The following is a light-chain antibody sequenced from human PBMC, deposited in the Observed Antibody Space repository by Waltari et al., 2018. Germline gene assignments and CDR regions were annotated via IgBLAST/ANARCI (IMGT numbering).Light chain of an antibody. Sequence: QSALTQPPSASGSPGQSVPISCSGTNSDIGTYNYVSWFHQHPGRAPNLLIYGVNKRASGCPDRFSGSKSAHRASLTVSGLQADDGAVYHCSSYAGSNTLVFGGGTRLTVL. V-gene: IGLV2-8*01. CDR1: NSDIGTYNY. CDR2: GVN. CDR3: SSYAGSNTLV. J-gene: IGLJ2*01.